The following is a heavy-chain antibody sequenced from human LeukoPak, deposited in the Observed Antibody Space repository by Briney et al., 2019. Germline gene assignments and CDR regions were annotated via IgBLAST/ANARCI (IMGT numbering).Heavy chain of an antibody. CDR3: ARIYLGSSGWYYFDY. J-gene: IGHJ4*02. Sequence: GGSLRLSCAASGFTFSSYGMHWVRQAPGKGLEWVAVIWYDGSNKYYADSVKGRFTISRDNSKNTLYLQMNSLRAEDTAVYYCARIYLGSSGWYYFDYWGQGTLVTVSS. CDR2: IWYDGSNK. CDR1: GFTFSSYG. D-gene: IGHD6-19*01. V-gene: IGHV3-33*01.